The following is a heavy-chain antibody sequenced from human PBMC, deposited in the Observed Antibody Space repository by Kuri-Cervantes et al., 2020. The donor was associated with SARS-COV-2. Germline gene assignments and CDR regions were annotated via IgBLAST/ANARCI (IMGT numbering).Heavy chain of an antibody. CDR1: GGSLTITNW. CDR2: IHHRGDT. Sequence: SETLSLTCAVSGGSLTITNWWSWVRQPPGKGLEWIGEIHHRGDTSYNSSLKSRFTISVDTSKNQFSLKLSSVTAADTAVYYRATQSRGNYWGHGTLVTVSS. J-gene: IGHJ4*01. CDR3: ATQSRGNY. V-gene: IGHV4-4*02. D-gene: IGHD3-16*01.